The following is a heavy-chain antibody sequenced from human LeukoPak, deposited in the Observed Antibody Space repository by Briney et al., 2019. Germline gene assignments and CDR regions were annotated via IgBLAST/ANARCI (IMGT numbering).Heavy chain of an antibody. V-gene: IGHV4-34*01. Sequence: SETLSLTCAVYGGSFSGYYWSWIRQPPGKGLEWIGEINHSGSTNYNPSLKSRVTISVDTSKNQFSLKLSSVTAEDTAVYYCARGRATADWGQGTLVTVSS. D-gene: IGHD2-15*01. CDR2: INHSGST. CDR1: GGSFSGYY. J-gene: IGHJ4*02. CDR3: ARGRATAD.